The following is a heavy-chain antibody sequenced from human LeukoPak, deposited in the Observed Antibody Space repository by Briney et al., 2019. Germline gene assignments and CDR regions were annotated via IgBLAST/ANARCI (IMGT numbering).Heavy chain of an antibody. D-gene: IGHD3-10*01. J-gene: IGHJ6*02. CDR2: SNSDESST. CDR3: TRHYGTGFYGMDV. V-gene: IGHV3-74*01. Sequence: GGSLRLSCAASGFTFTDYWMHWVRHAPGKGLVWVSRSNSDESSTIYADSVKGRFTISRDNAKKTVYLQMNSLRVEDTAIYYCTRHYGTGFYGMDVWGQGTTVTVSS. CDR1: GFTFTDYW.